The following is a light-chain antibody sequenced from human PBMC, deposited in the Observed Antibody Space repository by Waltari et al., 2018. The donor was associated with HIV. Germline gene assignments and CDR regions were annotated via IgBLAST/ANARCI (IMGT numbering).Light chain of an antibody. CDR3: GTWETSLSAGV. CDR1: SSNIATNY. J-gene: IGLJ2*01. CDR2: DNN. V-gene: IGLV1-51*01. Sequence: QSVLTQPPAVSAAPGQTVTISCSGSSSNIATNYVSWSQQRPGPAPKPLIYDNNSRSSGIPDRLSGSKSGTSATLAIAGLQTGDEADYYCGTWETSLSAGVFGGGTKVTVL.